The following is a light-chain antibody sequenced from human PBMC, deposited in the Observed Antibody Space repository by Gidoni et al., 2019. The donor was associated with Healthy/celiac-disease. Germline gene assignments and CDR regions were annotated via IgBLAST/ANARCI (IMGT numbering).Light chain of an antibody. CDR2: GAS. CDR1: QSVSSN. V-gene: IGKV3-15*01. Sequence: MTKSPGTLSVSPGERATLSSRASQSVSSNLAWYQQKPGQAPRLLIYGASTRATGIPARFSGSGSGTEFTLTISSLQSEEFAVYYCQQYNNWPPTRTFGPGTKVEIK. J-gene: IGKJ3*01. CDR3: QQYNNWPPTRT.